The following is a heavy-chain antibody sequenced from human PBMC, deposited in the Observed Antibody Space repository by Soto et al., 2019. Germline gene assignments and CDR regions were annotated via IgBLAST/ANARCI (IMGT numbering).Heavy chain of an antibody. CDR3: ARGRYSSGCSDY. CDR2: INHSGST. J-gene: IGHJ4*02. V-gene: IGHV4-34*01. D-gene: IGHD6-19*01. Sequence: PSETLSLTCAVYGGSFSGYYWSWIRQPPGKGLEWIGEINHSGSTNYNPSLKSRVTISVDTSKNQFTLKLSSVTAADTAVYYCARGRYSSGCSDYWGQGTLVTVSS. CDR1: GGSFSGYY.